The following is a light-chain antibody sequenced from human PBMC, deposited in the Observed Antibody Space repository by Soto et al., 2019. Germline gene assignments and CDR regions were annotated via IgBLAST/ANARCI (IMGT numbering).Light chain of an antibody. CDR3: SSFTSSTTYV. V-gene: IGLV2-14*01. J-gene: IGLJ1*01. CDR2: DVS. CDR1: SSDVGGYNH. Sequence: QSVLTQPASVSGSPGQSITISCTGTSSDVGGYNHVSWYQQHPGKAPKLMIYDVSNRPSGVSSRFSGSKSGNTASLTISGLQAEVEADYYCSSFTSSTTYVFGTGTKVTVL.